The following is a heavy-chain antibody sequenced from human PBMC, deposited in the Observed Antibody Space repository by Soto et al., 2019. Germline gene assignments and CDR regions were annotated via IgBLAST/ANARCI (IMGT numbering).Heavy chain of an antibody. J-gene: IGHJ4*02. CDR3: AKNNRYCSSTNCFVFDY. D-gene: IGHD2-2*01. V-gene: IGHV3-7*01. CDR1: GFTFSSYW. CDR2: IKQDGSEK. Sequence: GGSLRLSCAASGFTFSSYWMSWVRQAPGKGLEWVANIKQDGSEKYYVDSVKGRFTISRDNAKNSLYLLMNSLRAEDTVVYYCAKNNRYCSSTNCFVFDYWGQGTLVTVSS.